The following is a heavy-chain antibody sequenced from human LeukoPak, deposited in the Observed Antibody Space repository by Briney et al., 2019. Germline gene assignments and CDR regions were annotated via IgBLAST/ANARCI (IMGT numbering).Heavy chain of an antibody. CDR3: AREFNSKWLSGWFDP. CDR2: ISSSSSYT. Sequence: PGGSLRLSCAASGFTFSSYSMNWVRQAPGKGLEWVSYISSSSSYTNYADSVKGRFTISRDNAKNSLYLQMNSLRAEDTAVYYCAREFNSKWLSGWFDPWGQGTLVTVSS. D-gene: IGHD6-19*01. V-gene: IGHV3-21*01. CDR1: GFTFSSYS. J-gene: IGHJ5*02.